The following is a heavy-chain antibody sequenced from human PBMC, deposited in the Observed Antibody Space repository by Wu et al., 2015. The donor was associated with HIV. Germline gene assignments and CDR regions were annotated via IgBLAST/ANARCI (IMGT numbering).Heavy chain of an antibody. CDR2: INPNTGGT. CDR1: EYDFTDFY. V-gene: IGHV1-2*02. CDR3: ARGLYGPGHNWFDP. D-gene: IGHD3-10*01. J-gene: IGHJ5*02. Sequence: QVRLVQSGAEVKKPGSSVKVSCKASEYDFTDFYIHWVRQAPVEGLTWMGWINPNTGGTKYAQDFQGRVTMASDTSMNTAYIELTNLTSDDTAIYYCARGLYGPGHNWFDPVGPGERWSPSPQ.